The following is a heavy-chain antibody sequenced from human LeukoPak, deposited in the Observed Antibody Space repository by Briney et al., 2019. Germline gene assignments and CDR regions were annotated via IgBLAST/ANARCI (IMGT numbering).Heavy chain of an antibody. CDR3: AKDRLRTTSGWADFDY. J-gene: IGHJ4*02. D-gene: IGHD2/OR15-2a*01. CDR2: ISYDGSNK. CDR1: GFTFSSYG. V-gene: IGHV3-30*18. Sequence: GGSLRLSCVASGFTFSSYGMHWVRQAPGKGLEWVAVISYDGSNKYYADSVKGRFTISRDNSKNTLYLQMNSLRAEDTAVYYCAKDRLRTTSGWADFDYWGQGTLVTVSS.